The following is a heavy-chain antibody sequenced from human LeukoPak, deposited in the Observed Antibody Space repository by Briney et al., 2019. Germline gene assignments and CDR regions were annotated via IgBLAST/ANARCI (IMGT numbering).Heavy chain of an antibody. CDR2: INPNSGGT. Sequence: ASVKVSCKASGYTFTGYYMHWVRQAPGQGLERMGWINPNSGGTNYAQKFQGRVTMTRDTSISTAYMELSRLRSDDTAVYYCARHDLTYGSGSYFFDIWGQGTMVTVSS. D-gene: IGHD3-10*01. CDR1: GYTFTGYY. J-gene: IGHJ3*02. V-gene: IGHV1-2*02. CDR3: ARHDLTYGSGSYFFDI.